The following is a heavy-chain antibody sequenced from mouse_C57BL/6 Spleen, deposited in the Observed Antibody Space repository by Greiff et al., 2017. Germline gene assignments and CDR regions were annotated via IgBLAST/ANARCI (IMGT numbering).Heavy chain of an antibody. CDR3: ARSSHLAWFAY. CDR2: IDPEDGET. J-gene: IGHJ3*01. D-gene: IGHD6-1*01. CDR1: GFNIKDYY. Sequence: VQLQQSGAELVKPGASVKLSCTASGFNIKDYYMHWVKQRTEQGLEWIGRIDPEDGETQYAPKFQGKATITADTSSNTAYLQLSSLTSEDTAVYYCARSSHLAWFAYWGQGTLVTVSA. V-gene: IGHV14-2*01.